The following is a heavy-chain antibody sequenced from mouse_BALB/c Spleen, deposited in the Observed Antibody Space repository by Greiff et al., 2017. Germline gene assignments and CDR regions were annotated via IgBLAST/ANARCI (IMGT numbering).Heavy chain of an antibody. CDR3: ARGGYGYPFAY. Sequence: DVMLVESGGGLVKPGGSLKLSCAASGFTFSSYAMSWVRQTPEKRLEWVASISSGGSTYYPDSVKGRFTISRDNARNILYLQMSSLRSEDTAMYYCARGGYGYPFAYWGQGTLVTVSA. J-gene: IGHJ3*01. V-gene: IGHV5-6-5*01. D-gene: IGHD1-2*01. CDR2: ISSGGST. CDR1: GFTFSSYA.